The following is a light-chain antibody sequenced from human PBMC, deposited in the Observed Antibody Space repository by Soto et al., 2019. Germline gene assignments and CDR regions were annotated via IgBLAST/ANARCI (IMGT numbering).Light chain of an antibody. V-gene: IGKV1-39*01. J-gene: IGKJ5*01. CDR1: QSISTF. CDR3: QQSYGAPIT. CDR2: SAS. Sequence: DIQMTQSPSSLSASVGDRVIITCRASQSISTFLNWYQQKPGKAPELLISSASTLQSGVPARFSGSGSGADFTFSITSLQPEDFATYYCQQSYGAPITFGQVTRLEIK.